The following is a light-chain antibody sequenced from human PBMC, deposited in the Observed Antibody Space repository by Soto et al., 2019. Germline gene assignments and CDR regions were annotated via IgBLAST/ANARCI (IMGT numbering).Light chain of an antibody. CDR1: QSVSSN. CDR2: DAS. J-gene: IGKJ4*01. Sequence: EIVMTQSPVTLSVSPGERATLSCRASQSVSSNLAWYQQEPGQAPRLLIYDASQRATGIPARFSGSGSGTDFTLTISSLEPEDFAVYYCQQRSNWPLTFGGGTKVEIK. CDR3: QQRSNWPLT. V-gene: IGKV3-11*01.